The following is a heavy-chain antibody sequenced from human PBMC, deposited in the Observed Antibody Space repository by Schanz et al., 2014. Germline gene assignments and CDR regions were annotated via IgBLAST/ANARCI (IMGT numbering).Heavy chain of an antibody. D-gene: IGHD5-12*01. CDR2: IYYSGST. CDR3: ARAEINSGYARYYYGMDV. Sequence: QVQLQESGPGLVKPSETLSLTCTVSGGSISNYYWSWIRQPPGKGLEWIGYIYYSGSTNYNPSLKSRVTSSVETSKSQFSLKLSSVTAADTAVYYCARAEINSGYARYYYGMDVWGQGTTVTVSS. V-gene: IGHV4-59*01. J-gene: IGHJ6*02. CDR1: GGSISNYY.